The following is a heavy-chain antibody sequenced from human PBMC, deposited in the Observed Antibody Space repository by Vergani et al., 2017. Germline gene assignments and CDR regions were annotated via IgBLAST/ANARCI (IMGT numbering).Heavy chain of an antibody. D-gene: IGHD1-1*01. J-gene: IGHJ4*02. CDR1: GYTFTNYY. V-gene: IGHV1-46*03. CDR2: INPSGGST. CDR3: ASQNGDILPPDPRRLDY. Sequence: QVLLVQSGAEVKKPGALVRVSCKTSGYTFTNYYIHWVRQAPGQGLEWMGIINPSGGSTTYEQQFQGRLTMTRNTSTSTVYMDLSNQRSEDTAVYYCASQNGDILPPDPRRLDYWGQGTLVTVSS.